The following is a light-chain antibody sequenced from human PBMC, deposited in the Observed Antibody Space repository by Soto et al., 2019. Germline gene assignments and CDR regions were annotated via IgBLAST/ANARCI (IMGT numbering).Light chain of an antibody. CDR3: SSYAGSSTLDVL. J-gene: IGLJ2*01. V-gene: IGLV2-14*01. Sequence: QSALTQPASVSGSPGQSITISCTATSRDVGDYNFVSWYQQHPGKAPKLIILDVTTRPSGVSNRFSGSKSGNTASLTISGLRAEDEAHYFCSSYAGSSTLDVLFGGGTKLTVL. CDR2: DVT. CDR1: SRDVGDYNF.